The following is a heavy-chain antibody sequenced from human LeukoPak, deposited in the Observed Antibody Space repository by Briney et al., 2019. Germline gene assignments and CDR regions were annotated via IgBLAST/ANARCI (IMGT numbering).Heavy chain of an antibody. Sequence: GGSLRLSCAASGFTFSSYAMSWVRQAPGKGLEWVSAISGSGGSTYYADSVKGRFTISRDNSKNTLYLQMNSLRAEDTAVYYCAKDLGGQWLVLKFMPDAFDIWGQGTMVTVSS. J-gene: IGHJ3*02. CDR3: AKDLGGQWLVLKFMPDAFDI. V-gene: IGHV3-23*01. D-gene: IGHD6-19*01. CDR1: GFTFSSYA. CDR2: ISGSGGST.